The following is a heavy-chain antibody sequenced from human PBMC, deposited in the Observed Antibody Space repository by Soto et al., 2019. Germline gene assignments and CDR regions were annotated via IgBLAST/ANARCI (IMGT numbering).Heavy chain of an antibody. Sequence: PGGSLRLSCAASGFTVSSNYMSWVRQAPGEGLEWVSVIYSGGTTYYADSVKGRFTISRDNSMNTLYLQMNSLRAEDTAVYYCARNGDSSDYRGWFDPWGQGTLVTVSS. CDR1: GFTVSSNY. CDR3: ARNGDSSDYRGWFDP. V-gene: IGHV3-66*01. CDR2: IYSGGTT. J-gene: IGHJ5*02. D-gene: IGHD3-22*01.